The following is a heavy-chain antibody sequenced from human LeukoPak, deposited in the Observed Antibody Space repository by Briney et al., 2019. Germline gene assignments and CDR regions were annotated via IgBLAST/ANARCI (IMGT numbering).Heavy chain of an antibody. Sequence: ASVKVSCKSSGYTFTFYGLSWVRQAPGQGLEWMGWISAYNGNTNYAQNFQGRVTMTRNTSTSTVYMELKSLRSDDTAFYYCARKGCGGDCYSGDYWGQGTLVTVSS. CDR2: ISAYNGNT. CDR1: GYTFTFYG. CDR3: ARKGCGGDCYSGDY. J-gene: IGHJ4*02. V-gene: IGHV1-18*01. D-gene: IGHD2-21*02.